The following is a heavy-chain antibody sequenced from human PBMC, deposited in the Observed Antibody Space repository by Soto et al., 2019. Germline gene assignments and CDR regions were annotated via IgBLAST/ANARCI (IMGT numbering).Heavy chain of an antibody. CDR3: ARDGCSGGSCYGWFDP. D-gene: IGHD2-15*01. CDR1: GGSVSSGSYY. J-gene: IGHJ5*02. CDR2: IYYSGST. Sequence: SETLSLTCTVSGGSVSSGSYYWSWIRQPPGKGLEWIGYIYYSGSTNYNPSLKSRVTISVDTSKNQFSLKLSSVTAADTAVYYCARDGCSGGSCYGWFDPWGQGTLVTVSS. V-gene: IGHV4-61*01.